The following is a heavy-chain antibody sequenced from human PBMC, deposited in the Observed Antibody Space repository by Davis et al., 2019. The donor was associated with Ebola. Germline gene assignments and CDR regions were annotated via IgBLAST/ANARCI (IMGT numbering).Heavy chain of an antibody. CDR2: IYYSGTT. CDR3: ARRAPMDV. J-gene: IGHJ6*02. Sequence: MPSETLSLTCTVSGGSISSSSYHWGWIRQPPGKGLEWIGSIYYSGTTYYNQSLKSRVTISVDTSKNQFSLQLSSVTAADTAVYYCARRAPMDVWGQGTTVTVSS. V-gene: IGHV4-39*01. CDR1: GGSISSSSYH.